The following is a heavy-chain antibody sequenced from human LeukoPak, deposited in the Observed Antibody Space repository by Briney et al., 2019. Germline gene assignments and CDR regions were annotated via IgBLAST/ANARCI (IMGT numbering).Heavy chain of an antibody. CDR3: SRARLHHTYGSGTSLDS. CDR1: GDSVSSNSAA. D-gene: IGHD3-10*01. V-gene: IGHV6-1*01. CDR2: TYYRSTWYN. J-gene: IGHJ4*02. Sequence: SQTLSLTCDISGDSVSSNSAAWNWIRQSPSRGLEWLGRTYYRSTWYNDYAVSVERRITINPDTSTNQFSLQLNSVTPEDTAVYFCSRARLHHTYGSGTSLDSWGQGILVTVSS.